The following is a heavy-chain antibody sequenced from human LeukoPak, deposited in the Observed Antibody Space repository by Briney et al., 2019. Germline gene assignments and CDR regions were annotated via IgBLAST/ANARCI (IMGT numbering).Heavy chain of an antibody. D-gene: IGHD3-9*01. CDR1: GFTFSSYS. Sequence: GGSLRLSCAASGFTFSSYSMNWVRQAPGKGLERVSYISSSSSTIYYADSVKGRFTISRDNAKNSLYLQMNSLRTEDTAVYYCTRVNYDILTGYYKFFDYWGQGTLVTVSS. J-gene: IGHJ4*02. CDR2: ISSSSSTI. V-gene: IGHV3-48*01. CDR3: TRVNYDILTGYYKFFDY.